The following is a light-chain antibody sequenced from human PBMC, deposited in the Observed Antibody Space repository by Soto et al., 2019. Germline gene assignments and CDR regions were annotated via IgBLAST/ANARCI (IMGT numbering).Light chain of an antibody. V-gene: IGLV2-14*01. Sequence: QSVLTQPASVSGSPGQSITIPCSGRSSDLGGLNYVSWYQQHPGKVPKLLIYKVDNRPAGISDRLSASKSGNTSSLTISGLQAEDEAHYYGSSYTTGPSPQWVVAGGTKLTVL. CDR3: SSYTTGPSPQWV. CDR2: KVD. J-gene: IGLJ3*02. CDR1: SSDLGGLNY.